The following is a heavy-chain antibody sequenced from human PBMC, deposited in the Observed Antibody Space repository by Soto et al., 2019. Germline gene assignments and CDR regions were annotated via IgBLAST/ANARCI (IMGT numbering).Heavy chain of an antibody. CDR3: ARDLVAGSPDYFDY. Sequence: QVQLVESGGDVVQPGRSLRLSCAASGFIFSSFPMHWVRQAPGKGLEWVAVISYDGKIQDYADSVKGRFTISRDSSKNTLYLQMNSLRAKDTALYYCARDLVAGSPDYFDYWGQGTLVTVSS. CDR2: ISYDGKIQ. CDR1: GFIFSSFP. J-gene: IGHJ4*02. D-gene: IGHD6-19*01. V-gene: IGHV3-30*04.